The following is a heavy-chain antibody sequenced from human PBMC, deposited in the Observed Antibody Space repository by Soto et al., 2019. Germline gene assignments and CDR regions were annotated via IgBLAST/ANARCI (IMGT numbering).Heavy chain of an antibody. CDR2: ISGSGGST. V-gene: IGHV3-23*01. Sequence: GGSLRLSWTASGFTFSSYALSWVRQSPVKGLEWVSSISGSGGSTYYADSVKGRVTISRDNSKNTLYLQMSSLRAEDTAVYYCARSGSGNQDYGMDVWGQGTKVTVA. J-gene: IGHJ6*02. CDR1: GFTFSSYA. D-gene: IGHD3-10*01. CDR3: ARSGSGNQDYGMDV.